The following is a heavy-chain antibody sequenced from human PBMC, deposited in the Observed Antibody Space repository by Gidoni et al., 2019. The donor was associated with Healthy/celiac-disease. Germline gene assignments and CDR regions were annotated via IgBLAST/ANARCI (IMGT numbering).Heavy chain of an antibody. CDR1: GGSISSGSYY. CDR2: IYTSGST. D-gene: IGHD6-13*01. J-gene: IGHJ4*02. CDR3: ARESGSPDY. V-gene: IGHV4-61*02. Sequence: QVQLQESGPGLVKPSQTLSLTCPVSGGSISSGSYYWSWIRQPAGKGLEWIGRIYTSGSTNYNPSLKSRVTISVDTSKNQFSLKLSSVTAADTAVYYCARESGSPDYWGQGTLVTVSS.